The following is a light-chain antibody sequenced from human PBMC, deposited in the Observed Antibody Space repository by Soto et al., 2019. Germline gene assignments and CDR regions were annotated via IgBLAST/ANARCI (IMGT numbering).Light chain of an antibody. Sequence: DIQMTQSPSTLSASVGDRVTITCRASQSLSNWVAWYQQRPGKAPKLLISYAVSLQSGDPSRFSGSGSGAEHTLTISTLKQDDSATYYYQQYKTYPRTFGQGSRL. CDR2: YAV. J-gene: IGKJ1*01. CDR3: QQYKTYPRT. CDR1: QSLSNW. V-gene: IGKV1-5*01.